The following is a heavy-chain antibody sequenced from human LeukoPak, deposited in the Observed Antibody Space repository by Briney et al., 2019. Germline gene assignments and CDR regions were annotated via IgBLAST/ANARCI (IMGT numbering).Heavy chain of an antibody. J-gene: IGHJ4*02. D-gene: IGHD5-18*01. CDR3: AKGNGYSYGRYYFDY. Sequence: GGSRRLSCVASGFTFSSYAMGWVRQAPGKGLEWVSAITASGGNTYYADSVKGRFTISRDNSKNTLYLQVNSLRAEDTAVYYCAKGNGYSYGRYYFDYWGQGTLVTVSS. CDR2: ITASGGNT. V-gene: IGHV3-23*01. CDR1: GFTFSSYA.